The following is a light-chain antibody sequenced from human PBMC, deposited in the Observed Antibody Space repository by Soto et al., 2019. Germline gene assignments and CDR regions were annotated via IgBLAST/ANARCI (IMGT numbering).Light chain of an antibody. V-gene: IGKV3-20*01. Sequence: EIVMTQSPATLSVSPGERATLSCRASQSVSSNLAWYQQKPGQAPRLLIYGASSRATGIPDRFSGSGSGTDFTRTISRLEPEDFAVYYCQQYGSSPWAFGQGTKVDIK. CDR2: GAS. CDR3: QQYGSSPWA. CDR1: QSVSSN. J-gene: IGKJ1*01.